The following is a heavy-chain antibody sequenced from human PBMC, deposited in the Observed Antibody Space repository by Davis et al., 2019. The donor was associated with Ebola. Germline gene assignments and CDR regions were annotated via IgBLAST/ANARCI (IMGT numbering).Heavy chain of an antibody. Sequence: ASVKVSCKASGYTFTSYGISWVRQAPGQGLEWMGWISAYNGNTNYAQKLQGRVTMTRDTSTSTVYMELSSLRSEDTAVYYCATQHQYSSSPGYYWGQGTLVTVSS. CDR2: ISAYNGNT. CDR1: GYTFTSYG. CDR3: ATQHQYSSSPGYY. V-gene: IGHV1-18*01. J-gene: IGHJ4*02. D-gene: IGHD6-6*01.